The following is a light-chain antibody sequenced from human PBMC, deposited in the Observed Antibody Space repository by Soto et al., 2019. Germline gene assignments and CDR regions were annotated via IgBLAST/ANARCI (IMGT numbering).Light chain of an antibody. V-gene: IGKV1-5*03. CDR2: QAS. CDR3: QQYDSYSWT. CDR1: QSISSW. Sequence: DIQMTQSPSTLSPFVGDRVTITYRASQSISSWLAWYQQQTGKAPKLLVYQASTLESGVPLRFRGRGSGTEFTLTINRLQSDDFQTYYCQQYDSYSWTFGQGTKVDI. J-gene: IGKJ1*01.